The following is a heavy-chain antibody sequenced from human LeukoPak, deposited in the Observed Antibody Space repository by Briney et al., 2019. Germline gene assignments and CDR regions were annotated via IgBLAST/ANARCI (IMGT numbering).Heavy chain of an antibody. Sequence: GGSLRLSCAASGFTFSSYSMNWVRQAPGKGLEWVSSISSSSSYIYYADSVKGRFTISRDNAKNSLYLQMNSLRAEDTAVYYCARDHSKPEYCSGGSCYSFFDYCGQGTLVTVSS. CDR1: GFTFSSYS. V-gene: IGHV3-21*01. D-gene: IGHD2-15*01. CDR3: ARDHSKPEYCSGGSCYSFFDY. CDR2: ISSSSSYI. J-gene: IGHJ4*02.